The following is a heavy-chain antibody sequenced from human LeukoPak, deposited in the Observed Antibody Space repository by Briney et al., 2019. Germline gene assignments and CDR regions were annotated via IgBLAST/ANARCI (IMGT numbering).Heavy chain of an antibody. D-gene: IGHD3-10*01. V-gene: IGHV3-66*01. CDR3: ARDHGSGKYYYYGMDV. CDR2: IYSGGST. Sequence: GGSLRLSCAASGFTVSSNYMSWVRQAPGKGLEWVSVIYSGGSTYYADSVRGRFTISRDNSKNTLYLQMNSLRAEDTAVYYCARDHGSGKYYYYGMDVWGQGTTVTVSS. CDR1: GFTVSSNY. J-gene: IGHJ6*02.